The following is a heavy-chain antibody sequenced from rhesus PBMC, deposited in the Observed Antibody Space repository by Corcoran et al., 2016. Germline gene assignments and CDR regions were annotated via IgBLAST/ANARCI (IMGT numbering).Heavy chain of an antibody. CDR2: IYGGSGRT. CDR1: GASISSNY. CDR3: AIGSGRFDV. V-gene: IGHV4-147*01. Sequence: QVQLQESGPGLVKPSETLPLTCAVSGASISSNYWSWIRQPPGKGLEWIGYIYGGSGRTIYNPSLKSRVTISNATSKTQFSLKRSSVTAADTAVYYCAIGSGRFDVWGAGVLVTVSS. J-gene: IGHJ5-1*01.